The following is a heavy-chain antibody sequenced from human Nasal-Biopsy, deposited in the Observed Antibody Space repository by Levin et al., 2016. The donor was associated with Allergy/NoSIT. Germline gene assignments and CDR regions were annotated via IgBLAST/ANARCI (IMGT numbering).Heavy chain of an antibody. J-gene: IGHJ4*02. V-gene: IGHV3-15*05. CDR1: GLRFRDTW. CDR2: IKPRLKVGYV. D-gene: IGHD2-15*01. CDR3: ATINPVDEASGFVD. Sequence: GGSLRLSCAAYGLRFRDTWMAWVRQAPGRGLEWVGHIKPRLKVGYVAYAAPVQGRFSISRDDVRTTAYLQMDGLKSDDTALYYCATINPVDEASGFVDWGQGTLVSVSS.